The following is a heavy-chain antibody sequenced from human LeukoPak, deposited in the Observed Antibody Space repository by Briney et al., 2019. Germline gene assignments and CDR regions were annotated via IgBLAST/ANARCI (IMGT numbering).Heavy chain of an antibody. CDR1: GYTFTGYY. CDR2: INPNSGGT. J-gene: IGHJ4*02. V-gene: IGHV1-2*02. CDR3: ARGRGSTSSNFDQ. D-gene: IGHD2-2*01. Sequence: GASVTVSCKASGYTFTGYYMHWVRQAPGQGLEWMGWINPNSGGTNYAQKFQGRVAMTRDTSISTAYMELSRLTSDDTAVYYCARGRGSTSSNFDQWGQGTLVTVSS.